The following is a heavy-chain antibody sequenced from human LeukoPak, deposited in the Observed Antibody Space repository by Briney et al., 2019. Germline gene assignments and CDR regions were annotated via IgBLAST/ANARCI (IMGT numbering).Heavy chain of an antibody. CDR2: IYPGDSDT. D-gene: IGHD6-6*01. Sequence: NHGESLKISCQGSGYSFNTYWIGWVRQMPGRGLEWMGIIYPGDSDTSYSPSFQGQVTISADKSLSTAYLQWGSLKASDTAMYYCAREGRSSSPMDYWGQGTLVTVSS. CDR1: GYSFNTYW. CDR3: AREGRSSSPMDY. V-gene: IGHV5-51*01. J-gene: IGHJ4*02.